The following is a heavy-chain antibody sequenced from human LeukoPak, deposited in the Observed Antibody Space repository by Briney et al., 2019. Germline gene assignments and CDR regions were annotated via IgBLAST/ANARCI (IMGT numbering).Heavy chain of an antibody. CDR3: ARAKYCGANCYKGFDS. CDR1: GFTFSTYW. Sequence: GGSLRLSCAASGFTFSTYWMHWVRQAPGKGPVWVSRISPDGSYTTYADSVRGRFTMSRDNAKNTLYLQVNSLRARDTAVYYCARAKYCGANCYKGFDSWGQGTLVTVSS. V-gene: IGHV3-74*01. CDR2: ISPDGSYT. J-gene: IGHJ4*02. D-gene: IGHD2-21*02.